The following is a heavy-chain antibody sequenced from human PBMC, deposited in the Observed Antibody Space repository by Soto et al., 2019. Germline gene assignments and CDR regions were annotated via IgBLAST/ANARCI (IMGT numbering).Heavy chain of an antibody. V-gene: IGHV1-46*01. J-gene: IGHJ4*02. CDR3: ARDALALVGTDY. CDR2: INPSGGST. Sequence: QVQLVQSGAEVKKPGASVKVSCKASGYTFSSFYMHWVRQAPGQGLEWMGKINPSGGSTSYAQKLQGRVTMTRDTSTATVYMELSSLRSEDTAVYYCARDALALVGTDYWGQGTRVSVSS. D-gene: IGHD3-9*01. CDR1: GYTFSSFY.